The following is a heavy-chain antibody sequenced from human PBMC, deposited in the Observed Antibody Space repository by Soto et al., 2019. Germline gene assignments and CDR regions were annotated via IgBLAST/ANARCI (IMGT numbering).Heavy chain of an antibody. Sequence: QVQLQESGPGLVKPSQTLSLTCTVSGGPINSGGYYWTWIRQPPGKGLEWIGYIHYSGRTFYNPSLDSRVIISVDTSKNQFSLNLRSVTAADTAVYYCARFSPPGYYYMDVWCKGTSVTVAS. CDR2: IHYSGRT. J-gene: IGHJ6*03. V-gene: IGHV4-31*03. CDR3: ARFSPPGYYYMDV. CDR1: GGPINSGGYY.